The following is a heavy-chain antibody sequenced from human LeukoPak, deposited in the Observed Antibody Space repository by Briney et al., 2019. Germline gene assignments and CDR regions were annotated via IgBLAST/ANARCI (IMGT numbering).Heavy chain of an antibody. Sequence: GGSLRLSCAASGFTFSNAWMSWVRQAPGKGLEWVGRIKSKTDGGTTDYAAPVKGRFTISRDDSKNTLYLQMNSLKTEDTAVYYCTTLMRREWSAFDYWGQGTLVTVSS. CDR3: TTLMRREWSAFDY. V-gene: IGHV3-15*01. D-gene: IGHD2-8*01. J-gene: IGHJ4*02. CDR2: IKSKTDGGTT. CDR1: GFTFSNAW.